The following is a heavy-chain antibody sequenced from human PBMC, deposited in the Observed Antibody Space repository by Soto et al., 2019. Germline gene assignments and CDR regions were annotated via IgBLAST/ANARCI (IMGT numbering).Heavy chain of an antibody. CDR2: IYSSGTT. CDR3: ARDQQFCTGNSCYADNWFDP. D-gene: IGHD5-12*01. CDR1: FGSISGSY. J-gene: IGHJ5*02. Sequence: PSETLSLTCTVSFGSISGSYWSWIRQSPGGGLEWMGYIYSSGTTKHNPSLKSRVTLSLDTSKNQFSLKLTSVTAADTAVYFCARDQQFCTGNSCYADNWFDPWGQGTLVTVSS. V-gene: IGHV4-59*01.